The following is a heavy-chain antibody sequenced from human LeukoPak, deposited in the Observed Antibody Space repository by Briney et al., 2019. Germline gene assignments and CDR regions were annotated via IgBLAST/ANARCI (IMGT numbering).Heavy chain of an antibody. D-gene: IGHD3-10*01. CDR3: ARDGGGLDY. CDR1: GFTFSSYW. Sequence: GRSLRLPCAASGFTFSSYWMSWVRQAPGKGLEWVANIKQDGCEKYYVDSVKGRFTISRDNAKNSLYLQMNSLRAEDTAVYYCARDGGGLDYWGQGTLVTVSS. J-gene: IGHJ4*02. V-gene: IGHV3-7*04. CDR2: IKQDGCEK.